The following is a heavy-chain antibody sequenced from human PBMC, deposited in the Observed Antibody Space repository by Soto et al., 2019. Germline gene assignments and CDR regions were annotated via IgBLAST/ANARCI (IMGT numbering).Heavy chain of an antibody. Sequence: QVQLQESGPGLVKPSQTLSLTCTVSGSSISSGGYYWSWIRQHPGKGLEWIGYIYYSGSTYYNPSLKSRVTISVDTSKNQFSLKLSSVTAADTAVYYCARARDRPLTIDYWGQGTLVTVSS. D-gene: IGHD1-1*01. CDR2: IYYSGST. CDR1: GSSISSGGYY. J-gene: IGHJ4*02. V-gene: IGHV4-31*03. CDR3: ARARDRPLTIDY.